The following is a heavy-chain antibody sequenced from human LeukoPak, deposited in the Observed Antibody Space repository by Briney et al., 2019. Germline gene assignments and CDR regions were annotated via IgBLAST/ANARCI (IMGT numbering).Heavy chain of an antibody. J-gene: IGHJ2*01. CDR2: IYYSGST. CDR3: ARHGIDGIAAAGPQPHHYWYFDL. CDR1: GGSISSSSYY. Sequence: KTSETLSLTCTVSGGSISSSSYYWGWIRQPPGKGLEWIGSIYYSGSTYYNPSLKSRVTISVDTSKNQFSLKLSSVTAADTAVYYCARHGIDGIAAAGPQPHHYWYFDLWGRGTLVTVSS. V-gene: IGHV4-39*01. D-gene: IGHD6-13*01.